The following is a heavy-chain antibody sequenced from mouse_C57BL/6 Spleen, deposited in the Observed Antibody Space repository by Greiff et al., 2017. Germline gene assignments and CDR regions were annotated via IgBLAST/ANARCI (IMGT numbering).Heavy chain of an antibody. J-gene: IGHJ4*01. D-gene: IGHD1-1*01. CDR1: GFTFSDYG. CDR2: ISSGSSTI. CDR3: ARRDYVRYAMDY. Sequence: EVKLMESGGGLVKPGGSLKLSCAASGFTFSDYGMHWVRQAPEKGLEWVAYISSGSSTIYYADTVKGRFTISRDNAKNTLFLQMTSLRSEDTAMYYCARRDYVRYAMDYWGQGTSVTVSS. V-gene: IGHV5-17*01.